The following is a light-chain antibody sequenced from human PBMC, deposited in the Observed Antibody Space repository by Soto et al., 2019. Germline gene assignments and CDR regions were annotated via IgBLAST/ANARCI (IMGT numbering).Light chain of an antibody. CDR3: QQHGSSPRT. J-gene: IGKJ1*01. Sequence: EFVLTQSPGTLSLSPGERATLSCRASQTVRNNYLAWYQQKPGQAPRLLIYDASSRATGIPDRFSGGGSGTDFTLTLSRLEPEDFAVYYCQQHGSSPRTFGQGTKVEI. V-gene: IGKV3-20*01. CDR2: DAS. CDR1: QTVRNNY.